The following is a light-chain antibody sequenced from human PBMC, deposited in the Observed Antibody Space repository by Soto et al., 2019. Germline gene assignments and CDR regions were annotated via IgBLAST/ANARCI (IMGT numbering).Light chain of an antibody. J-gene: IGLJ3*02. V-gene: IGLV2-8*01. CDR1: SSDLGGYNS. Sequence: QSALPQPPSASGSPGQSVTISCTGTSSDLGGYNSVSWYQQHPGKAPRLMIYEVNKRPSGVPDRFSGSKSGYTASLTVSGLQTEDEAFYYCSSSAGIYHYLVFGGGTKVTVL. CDR3: SSSAGIYHYLV. CDR2: EVN.